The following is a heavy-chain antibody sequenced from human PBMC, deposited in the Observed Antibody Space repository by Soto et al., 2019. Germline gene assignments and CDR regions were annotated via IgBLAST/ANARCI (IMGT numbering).Heavy chain of an antibody. CDR1: GITFTNAW. CDR2: LKSRRDGGAS. J-gene: IGHJ5*02. V-gene: IGHV3-15*01. CDR3: TTDAGLTAYPLFCA. Sequence: GGSLRLSCAASGITFTNAWMGWVRQAPGKGLEWIGRLKSRRDGGASDFAAPVKGRFSISKDESKNTLYLQMNSLKTEDTAVYYCTTDAGLTAYPLFCACGQGTVVTVSS. D-gene: IGHD2-21*02.